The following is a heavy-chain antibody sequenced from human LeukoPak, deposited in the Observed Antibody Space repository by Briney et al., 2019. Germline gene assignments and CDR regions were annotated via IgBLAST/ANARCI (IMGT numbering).Heavy chain of an antibody. J-gene: IGHJ5*02. V-gene: IGHV4-59*01. Sequence: SETLPLTCTVSGGSISSYYWSWIRQPPGKGLEWIGYIYYSGSTTYNPSLKSRVTFSVDTSKNHFSLKLSSVTAADTAVYYCARGAECSGNSCDGGNWLDPWGQGTLVTVSS. CDR1: GGSISSYY. D-gene: IGHD2-15*01. CDR2: IYYSGST. CDR3: ARGAECSGNSCDGGNWLDP.